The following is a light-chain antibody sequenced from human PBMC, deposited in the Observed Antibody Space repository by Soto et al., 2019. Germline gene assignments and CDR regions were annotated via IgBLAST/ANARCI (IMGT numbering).Light chain of an antibody. CDR3: SSYAGSNNLV. CDR2: EVS. V-gene: IGLV2-8*01. Sequence: QSALTQPPSASGSPGQSVTIYCTGPSSDVGGYNYVSWYQHHPGKAPKLMIYEVSKRPSGVPDRFSGSKSGNTASLTVSGLQAEDEADYYCSSYAGSNNLVFGGGTKLTVL. J-gene: IGLJ2*01. CDR1: SSDVGGYNY.